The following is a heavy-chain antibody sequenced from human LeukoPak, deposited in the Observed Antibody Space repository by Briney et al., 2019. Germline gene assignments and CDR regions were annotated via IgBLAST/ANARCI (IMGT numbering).Heavy chain of an antibody. D-gene: IGHD3-10*01. CDR2: INHSGST. CDR3: ARRVGSGTHWFDP. J-gene: IGHJ5*02. V-gene: IGHV4-34*01. Sequence: SETLSLTCAVYGGSFSGYYWSWIRQPPGKGLEWIGEINHSGSTNYNPSLESRVTISVDTSKNQFSLKLSSVTAAGTAVYYCARRVGSGTHWFDPWGQGTLVTVSS. CDR1: GGSFSGYY.